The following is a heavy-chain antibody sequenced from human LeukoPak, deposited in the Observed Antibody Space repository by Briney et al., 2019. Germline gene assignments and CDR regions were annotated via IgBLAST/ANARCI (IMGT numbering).Heavy chain of an antibody. CDR2: IYYSGST. J-gene: IGHJ6*03. Sequence: SETLSLTCTVSGYSVSSGYYWSWIRQPPGKGLEWIGYIYYSGSTNYNPSLKSRVTISVDTSKNQFSLKLSSVTAADTAVYYCARGSGSYFYYYYYMDVWGKGTTVTVSS. CDR3: ARGSGSYFYYYYYMDV. V-gene: IGHV4-61*01. D-gene: IGHD3-10*01. CDR1: GYSVSSGYY.